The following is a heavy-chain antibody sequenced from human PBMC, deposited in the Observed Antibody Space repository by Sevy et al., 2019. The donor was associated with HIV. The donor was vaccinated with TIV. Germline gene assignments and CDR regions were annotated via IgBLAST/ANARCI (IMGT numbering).Heavy chain of an antibody. CDR2: ISSSGSTI. CDR1: GFTFSDYY. D-gene: IGHD3-3*01. CDR3: ASQGAGEGRFLEWSGWFDP. Sequence: GGCLRLSCAASGFTFSDYYMNWIRQAPGKGLEWVSYISSSGSTIYYADSVKGRFTISRDNAKNSLYLQMNSLRAEDTAVYHCASQGAGEGRFLEWSGWFDPWGQGTLVTVSS. J-gene: IGHJ5*02. V-gene: IGHV3-11*01.